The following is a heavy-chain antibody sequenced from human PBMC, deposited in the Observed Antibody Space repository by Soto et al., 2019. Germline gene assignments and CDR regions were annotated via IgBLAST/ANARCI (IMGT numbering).Heavy chain of an antibody. V-gene: IGHV4-4*02. CDR2: IYRTGST. D-gene: IGHD1-7*01. CDR3: ARRDPGTSVDY. J-gene: IGHJ4*02. CDR1: GGSFNSNNW. Sequence: SETLSLTCAVSGGSFNSNNWWTWVRQPPGQGLEGIGEIYRTGSTNYNPSLKSRVTISLDKSENQFSLKVTSLTAADTAVYYCARRDPGTSVDYWGQGTLVTVSS.